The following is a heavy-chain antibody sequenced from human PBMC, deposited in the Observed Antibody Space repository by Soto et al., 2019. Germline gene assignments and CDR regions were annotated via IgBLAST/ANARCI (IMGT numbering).Heavy chain of an antibody. CDR2: ISGSGGST. D-gene: IGHD1-7*01. Sequence: GGSLRLSCAASGFTFSSYAMSWVRQAPGKGLEWVSAISGSGGSTYYADSVKGRFTISRDNSKNTLYLQMNSLRAEDTAVYYCAKAQTGTDTIWVYYYYYGMDVWGQGTTVTVSS. J-gene: IGHJ6*02. CDR3: AKAQTGTDTIWVYYYYYGMDV. CDR1: GFTFSSYA. V-gene: IGHV3-23*01.